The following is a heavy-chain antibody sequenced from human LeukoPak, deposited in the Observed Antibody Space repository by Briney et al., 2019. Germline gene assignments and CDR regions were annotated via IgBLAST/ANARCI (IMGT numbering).Heavy chain of an antibody. Sequence: GGSLRLSCAASGFTFSSYSMNWVRQAPGKGLEWVSSISSSSSYIYYADSVKGRFTISRDNAKNSLYLQMNSLRAEDTVVYYCASSPVAGTGFDPWGQGTLVTVSS. D-gene: IGHD6-19*01. J-gene: IGHJ5*02. CDR3: ASSPVAGTGFDP. V-gene: IGHV3-21*01. CDR1: GFTFSSYS. CDR2: ISSSSSYI.